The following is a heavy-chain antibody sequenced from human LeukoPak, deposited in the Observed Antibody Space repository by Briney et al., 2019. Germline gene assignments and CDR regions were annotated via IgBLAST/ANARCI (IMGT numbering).Heavy chain of an antibody. CDR3: ARDRRWWLRLRLDY. D-gene: IGHD5-12*01. V-gene: IGHV3-7*01. J-gene: IGHJ4*02. Sequence: GGSLRLSCAASGFAFSNYWMRWVRQAPGKGLEWVANIKQDGSEKYYVDSVKGRFTISRYNAKNSLYLQMNSLRAEDTAVYYCARDRRWWLRLRLDYWGQGTLVTVSS. CDR1: GFAFSNYW. CDR2: IKQDGSEK.